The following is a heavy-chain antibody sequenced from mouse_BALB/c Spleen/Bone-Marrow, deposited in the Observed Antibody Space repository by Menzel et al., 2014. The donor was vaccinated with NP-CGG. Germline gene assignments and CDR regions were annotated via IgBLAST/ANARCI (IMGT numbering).Heavy chain of an antibody. CDR1: GYSFTGYT. J-gene: IGHJ3*01. CDR2: INPYNGGT. CDR3: ARGDYGRFFAY. D-gene: IGHD1-1*02. Sequence: EVQRVESGPELVKPGASMKISCKPSGYSFTGYTMNWVRQSHGKNLEWIGLINPYNGGTSYNQKFKGKATLTVDKSSSTAYKELLSLTSEDSAVYYCARGDYGRFFAYWGQGTLVTVSA. V-gene: IGHV1-18*01.